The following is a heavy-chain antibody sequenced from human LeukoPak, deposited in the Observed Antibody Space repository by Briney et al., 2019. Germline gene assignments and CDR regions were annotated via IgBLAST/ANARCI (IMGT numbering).Heavy chain of an antibody. CDR2: ISGSDGST. Sequence: GGSLRLSCAASGFTFRSYAMSWFRQAPGKGLEWVSRISGSDGSTYHADSVKGRFTISRDNSKNTLYLQMNSLRAEDTAVYYCAKGSLGYCSGSCYYFDSWGQGTLVTVSS. D-gene: IGHD2-15*01. CDR1: GFTFRSYA. J-gene: IGHJ4*02. V-gene: IGHV3-23*01. CDR3: AKGSLGYCSGSCYYFDS.